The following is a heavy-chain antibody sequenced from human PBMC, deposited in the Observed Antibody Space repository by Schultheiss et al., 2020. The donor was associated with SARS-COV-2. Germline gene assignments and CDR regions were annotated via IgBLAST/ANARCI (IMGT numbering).Heavy chain of an antibody. V-gene: IGHV3-13*01. CDR1: GFTFSSYD. D-gene: IGHD3-22*01. CDR3: ARGSGYWL. CDR2: IGTAGDT. Sequence: GGSLRLSCAASGFTFSSYDMHWVRQATGKGLEWVSVIGTAGDTYYAGSVKGRFTISRENAKNSLYLQMNSPRDGDTAVYYCARGSGYWLWCQGTLVTVSS. J-gene: IGHJ4*02.